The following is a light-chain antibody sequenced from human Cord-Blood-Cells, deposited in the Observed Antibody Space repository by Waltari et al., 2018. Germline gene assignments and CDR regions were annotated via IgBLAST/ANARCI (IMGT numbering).Light chain of an antibody. V-gene: IGKV3-11*01. Sequence: EIVLLQPSAPLPLSPGERATLSCRASQSVSSYLAWYQQKPGQAPRLLIYDASNRATGIPARFSGSGSGTDFTLTISSLEPEDFAIYYCQQRSNWPPVTFGQGTRLEIK. J-gene: IGKJ5*01. CDR2: DAS. CDR1: QSVSSY. CDR3: QQRSNWPPVT.